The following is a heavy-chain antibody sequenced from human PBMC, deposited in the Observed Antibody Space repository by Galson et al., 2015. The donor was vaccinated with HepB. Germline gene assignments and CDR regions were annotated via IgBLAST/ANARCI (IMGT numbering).Heavy chain of an antibody. D-gene: IGHD2-2*01. CDR2: INPSGGST. J-gene: IGHJ3*02. CDR1: GYTFTSYY. V-gene: IGHV1-46*01. Sequence: SVKVSCKASGYTFTSYYMHWVRQAPGQGLEWMGIINPSGGSTSYAQKFQGRVTMTRDTSTSTVYMELCSLRSEDTAVYYCAREGYCSSTSCYVGAAFDIWGQGTMVTVSS. CDR3: AREGYCSSTSCYVGAAFDI.